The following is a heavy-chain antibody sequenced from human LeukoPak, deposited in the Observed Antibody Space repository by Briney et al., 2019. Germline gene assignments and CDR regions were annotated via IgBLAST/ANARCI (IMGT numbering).Heavy chain of an antibody. D-gene: IGHD3-22*01. CDR2: IYYSGST. V-gene: IGHV4-59*01. CDR1: GGSISSYY. CDR3: ARVWASTMRGKYYFDY. J-gene: IGHJ4*02. Sequence: SETLSLTCTVSGGSISSYYWSWIRQPPGKGLEWIGYIYYSGSTNYNPSLKSRVTISVDTSKNQFSLKLSSVTAADTAVYYCARVWASTMRGKYYFDYWGQGTLVTVSS.